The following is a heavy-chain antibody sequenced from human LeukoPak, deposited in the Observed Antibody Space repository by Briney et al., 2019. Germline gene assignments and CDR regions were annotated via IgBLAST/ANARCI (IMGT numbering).Heavy chain of an antibody. CDR2: IYSSGST. Sequence: SETLSLTCTVSGGSISRYYWSSIRQPAGKGLEWIGRIYSSGSTNYNPCLKSRVTMSVDTSKNQFSLRLSSVTAADTAVYYCARVGSSGWYTWFDPWGQGTLVTVSS. J-gene: IGHJ5*02. V-gene: IGHV4-4*07. CDR1: GGSISRYY. D-gene: IGHD6-19*01. CDR3: ARVGSSGWYTWFDP.